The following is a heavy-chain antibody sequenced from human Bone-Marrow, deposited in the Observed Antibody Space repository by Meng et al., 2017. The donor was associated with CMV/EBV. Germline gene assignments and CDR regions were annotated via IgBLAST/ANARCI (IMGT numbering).Heavy chain of an antibody. CDR2: INPSGDSS. J-gene: IGHJ4*01. Sequence: ASVKVSCKASINTFTNSFVHWVRQAPGQGLEWMARINPSGDSSTYAQKFQGRVTMTRDTSTTTVYLDLTSLTTDDTAVYDCARDRPGEDKWDWGHGTLVTVSS. CDR3: ARDRPGEDKWD. V-gene: IGHV1-46*01. CDR1: INTFTNSF. D-gene: IGHD4-17*01.